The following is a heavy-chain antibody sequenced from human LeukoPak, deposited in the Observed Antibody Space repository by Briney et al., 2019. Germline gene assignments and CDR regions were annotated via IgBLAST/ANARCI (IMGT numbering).Heavy chain of an antibody. D-gene: IGHD3-10*01. V-gene: IGHV4-39*07. CDR3: AREGQHITMVRGPFDP. Sequence: PSETLSLTCTVSGGSISSSSYYWGWIRQPPGKGLEWIGSIYYSGSTYYNPSLKSRVTISVDTSKNQFSLKLSSVTAADTAVYYCAREGQHITMVRGPFDPWGQGTLVTVSS. CDR2: IYYSGST. J-gene: IGHJ5*02. CDR1: GGSISSSSYY.